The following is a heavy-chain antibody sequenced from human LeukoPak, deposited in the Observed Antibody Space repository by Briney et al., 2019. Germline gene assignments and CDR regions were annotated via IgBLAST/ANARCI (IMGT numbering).Heavy chain of an antibody. CDR3: AKLGNGNVWGTYRDNWFDP. Sequence: GSLRLSCVGSGFTFSNYAVTWVRQAPGKGLEWVSGISGSGSSTYYADSVKGQFTISRDNSKNAVYLQVNSLSAEDTAVYYCAKLGNGNVWGTYRDNWFDPWGQGTLVTVSS. CDR1: GFTFSNYA. J-gene: IGHJ5*02. D-gene: IGHD3-16*02. V-gene: IGHV3-23*01. CDR2: ISGSGSST.